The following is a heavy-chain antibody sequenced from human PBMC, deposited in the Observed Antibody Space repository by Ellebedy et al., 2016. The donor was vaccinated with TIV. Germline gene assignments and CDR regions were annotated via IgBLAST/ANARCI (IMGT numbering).Heavy chain of an antibody. Sequence: MPSETLSLTCTVSGGSITGSHWSWIRQPPGKGLEWIGYIYSSGITNYNPSLKSRVTLSVDTSKNQFSLKLRSVTAADTAMYYCAKNSYASGQWGQGILVTVSS. CDR1: GGSITGSH. CDR2: IYSSGIT. J-gene: IGHJ4*02. V-gene: IGHV4-59*01. D-gene: IGHD3-16*01. CDR3: AKNSYASGQ.